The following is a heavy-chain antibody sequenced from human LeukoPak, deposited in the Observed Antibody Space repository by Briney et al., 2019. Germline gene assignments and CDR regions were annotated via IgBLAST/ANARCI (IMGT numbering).Heavy chain of an antibody. CDR2: INHSGST. Sequence: PSETLSLTCAVYGGSFSGCYWSWIRQPPGKGLEWIGEINHSGSTNYNPSLKSRVTISVDTSKNQFSLKLSSVTAADTAVYYCAREGLLWFIHYYYYYGMDVWGQGTTVTVSS. CDR3: AREGLLWFIHYYYYYGMDV. J-gene: IGHJ6*02. V-gene: IGHV4-34*01. D-gene: IGHD3-10*01. CDR1: GGSFSGCY.